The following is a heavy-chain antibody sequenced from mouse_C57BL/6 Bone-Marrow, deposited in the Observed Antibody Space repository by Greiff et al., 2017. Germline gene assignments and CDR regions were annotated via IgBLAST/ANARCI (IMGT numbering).Heavy chain of an antibody. CDR2: IDPENGDT. D-gene: IGHD1-1*01. V-gene: IGHV14-4*01. CDR1: GFNIKDDY. J-gene: IGHJ1*03. CDR3: AGTVVALGYFDV. Sequence: EVQLQQSGAELVRPGASVKLSCTASGFNIKDDYMHWVKQRPEQGLEWIGWIDPENGDTEYASKFQGTATITGDKATNTPYLQLSSLTSEDTAVYYCAGTVVALGYFDVWGKGTTVTVSS.